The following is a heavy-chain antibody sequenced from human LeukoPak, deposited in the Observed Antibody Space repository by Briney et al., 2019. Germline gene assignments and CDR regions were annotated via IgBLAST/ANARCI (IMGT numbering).Heavy chain of an antibody. CDR2: IYYSGST. Sequence: SETLSLTCTVSGGSVSSTTYYWSWIRQPPGKGLGWIGYIYYSGSTNYNPSLKSRVTISVDTSKNQFSLKLSSVTAADTAVYYCARYSSGWYFDYWGQGTLATVSS. CDR3: ARYSSGWYFDY. V-gene: IGHV4-61*01. J-gene: IGHJ4*02. CDR1: GGSVSSTTYY. D-gene: IGHD6-19*01.